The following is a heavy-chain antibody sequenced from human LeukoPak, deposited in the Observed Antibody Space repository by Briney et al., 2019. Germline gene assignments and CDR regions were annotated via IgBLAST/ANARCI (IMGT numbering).Heavy chain of an antibody. CDR2: ISGSGGGT. Sequence: PGGSLRLSCAASGFTFSGFAMTWVRQAPGKGLEWVSVISGSGGGTSYADSVKGRFTISRDNSKNTLYLQMNSLRAEDTAVYYCAKDGITVAGRFDPWGQGTLVTVSS. D-gene: IGHD6-19*01. CDR3: AKDGITVAGRFDP. CDR1: GFTFSGFA. V-gene: IGHV3-23*01. J-gene: IGHJ5*02.